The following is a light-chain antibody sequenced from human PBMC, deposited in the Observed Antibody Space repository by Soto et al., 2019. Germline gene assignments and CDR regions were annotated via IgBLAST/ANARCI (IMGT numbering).Light chain of an antibody. Sequence: EILLTQSPGTLSLSPGERATLSCRASQSVSSSYLSWYQLKPGQAPRLLNYGAPSRATVIPDRFSGSGSGTDFTLTISRLEPEDFAVYYCQQYGYSFRAFGQGTKVEL. J-gene: IGKJ1*01. CDR1: QSVSSSY. CDR3: QQYGYSFRA. V-gene: IGKV3-20*01. CDR2: GAP.